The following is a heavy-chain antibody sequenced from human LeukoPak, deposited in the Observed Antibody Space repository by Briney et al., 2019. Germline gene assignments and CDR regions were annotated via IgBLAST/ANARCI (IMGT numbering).Heavy chain of an antibody. Sequence: SETLSLTCAVYGGSFSGYYWSWIRQPPGKGLEWIGEINHSGSTNYNPSLKSRVTISVDTSKNQFSLKLSSVTAADTAVYYCARDIPARDAFDIWGQGTMVTVSS. D-gene: IGHD2-2*01. CDR2: INHSGST. CDR3: ARDIPARDAFDI. J-gene: IGHJ3*02. CDR1: GGSFSGYY. V-gene: IGHV4-34*01.